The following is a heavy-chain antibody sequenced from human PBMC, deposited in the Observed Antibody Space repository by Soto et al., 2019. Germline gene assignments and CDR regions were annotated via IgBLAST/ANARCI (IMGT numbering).Heavy chain of an antibody. V-gene: IGHV3-11*01. CDR1: GFDLSDYY. J-gene: IGHJ5*01. CDR2: ISSSSRTI. Sequence: PGGSLRLSCXASGFDLSDYYMSWIRQAPGEGLEWVSYISSSSRTIFYADSVRGRFTISRDNAENLVYLQMDSLRAEDTALYYCARNSDHFDSWGQGTLVTVSS. CDR3: ARNSDHFDS. D-gene: IGHD6-13*01.